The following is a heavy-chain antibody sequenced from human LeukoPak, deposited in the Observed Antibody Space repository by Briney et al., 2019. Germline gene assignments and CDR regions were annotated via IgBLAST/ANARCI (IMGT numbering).Heavy chain of an antibody. J-gene: IGHJ6*02. CDR1: GFTFSSYG. V-gene: IGHV3-33*08. Sequence: PGGSLRLSCAASGFTFSSYGMHWVRQAPGKGLEWVAVIWYDGSNKYYADSVKGRFTISRDNSKNTLYLQMNSLRAEDTAVYYCARDLGNWNSRYYYGMDVWGQGTTVTVSS. D-gene: IGHD1-7*01. CDR3: ARDLGNWNSRYYYGMDV. CDR2: IWYDGSNK.